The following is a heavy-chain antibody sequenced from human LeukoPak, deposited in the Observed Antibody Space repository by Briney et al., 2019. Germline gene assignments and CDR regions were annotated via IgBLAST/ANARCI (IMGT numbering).Heavy chain of an antibody. Sequence: PSETLSLTCTVSGGSISSSSYSWGWIRQPPGKGLEWIGSIYYSGSTYYNPSLKSRVTISVDTSKNQFSLKLSSVTAADTAVYYCASTSPLFGVVMPFDNWGQGTLVTVSS. V-gene: IGHV4-39*01. D-gene: IGHD3-3*01. CDR3: ASTSPLFGVVMPFDN. CDR2: IYYSGST. CDR1: GGSISSSSYS. J-gene: IGHJ4*02.